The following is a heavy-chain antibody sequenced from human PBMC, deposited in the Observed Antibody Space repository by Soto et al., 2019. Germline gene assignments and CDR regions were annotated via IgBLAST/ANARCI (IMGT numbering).Heavy chain of an antibody. CDR1: GFIFSTYT. D-gene: IGHD1-26*01. J-gene: IGHJ4*02. CDR3: AKDFTPDSRWDIDY. Sequence: EVQLLESGGGLVQPAGSLRLSCAASGFIFSTYTMSWFRQAPGKGLELVSSIYGSGKSTFYSASVKGRFTISRDNSGNTVYLQMSSLRAEDTAIYYCAKDFTPDSRWDIDYWGQGSLVTVSS. V-gene: IGHV3-23*01. CDR2: IYGSGKST.